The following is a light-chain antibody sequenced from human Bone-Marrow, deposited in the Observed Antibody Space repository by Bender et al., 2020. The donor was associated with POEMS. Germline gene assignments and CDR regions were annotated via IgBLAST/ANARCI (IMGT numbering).Light chain of an antibody. Sequence: QSVLTQPPSASGTPGQRVTISCSGSSSNIGTNSVYWYQQFPGTAPKLLIYRSNQRPSGVPDRFSGSKSGTSGSLAISGLRSEDEADYYCAAWDGSLSAVVFGGGTKLTVL. CDR1: SSNIGTNS. CDR3: AAWDGSLSAVV. J-gene: IGLJ2*01. V-gene: IGLV1-47*01. CDR2: RSN.